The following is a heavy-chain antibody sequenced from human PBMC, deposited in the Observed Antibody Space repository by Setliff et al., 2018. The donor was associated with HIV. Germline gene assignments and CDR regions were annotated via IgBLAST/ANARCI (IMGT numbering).Heavy chain of an antibody. CDR2: ISANNGNT. V-gene: IGHV1-18*01. Sequence: GASVKVSCKTSGYTFTKYGITWVRQAPGQGLEWMGWISANNGNTNYAQKFQGRVAITADKSTITAYMELSSLRSEDTAVYYCAREPDYGIRDAFDIWGQGTMVTVSS. J-gene: IGHJ3*02. CDR3: AREPDYGIRDAFDI. D-gene: IGHD4-17*01. CDR1: GYTFTKYG.